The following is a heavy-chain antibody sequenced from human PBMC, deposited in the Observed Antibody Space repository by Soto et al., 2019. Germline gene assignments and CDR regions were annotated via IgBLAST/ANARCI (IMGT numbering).Heavy chain of an antibody. CDR2: IKSKTDGGTT. D-gene: IGHD3-10*01. CDR1: GFTVSNAW. J-gene: IGHJ4*02. CDR3: FRDALDY. V-gene: IGHV3-15*01. Sequence: EVQLVESGGGLVKPGGSLRLSCAASGFTVSNAWMSWVRQAPGKVLEWVGRIKSKTDGGTTDYAAPVKGRFTISRDDSKNTLYLQMNSLKTEDNAVYYCFRDALDYWGQGTLVTVSS.